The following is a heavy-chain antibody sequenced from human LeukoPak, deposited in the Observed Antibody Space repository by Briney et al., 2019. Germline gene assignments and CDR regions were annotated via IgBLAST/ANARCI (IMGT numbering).Heavy chain of an antibody. Sequence: PSETLSLTCTVSGGSISIGDYYWAWIRQPPGRGLEWIVSIYYSGSTYYNPSLKSRVTISVDTSKTQFSLRLSSVTAADTAVYYYARLQLAAAGNRWFEPWGQGTLVTVSS. CDR3: ARLQLAAAGNRWFEP. CDR1: GGSISIGDYY. J-gene: IGHJ5*02. CDR2: IYYSGST. V-gene: IGHV4-39*01. D-gene: IGHD6-13*01.